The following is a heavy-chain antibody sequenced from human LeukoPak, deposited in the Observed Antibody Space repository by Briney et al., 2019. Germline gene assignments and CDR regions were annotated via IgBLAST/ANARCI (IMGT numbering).Heavy chain of an antibody. V-gene: IGHV3-53*01. CDR3: ASGSGSYRTPYYYMDV. CDR1: GFTVSSNY. CDR2: IYSSGST. J-gene: IGHJ6*03. D-gene: IGHD3-10*01. Sequence: GGSLRLSCVASGFTVSSNYMSWVRQAPGKGLEWVSVIYSSGSTYYADSVTGRFTISRDNSKNTLYLQMNSLRAEDTAVYYCASGSGSYRTPYYYMDVWGTGTRVAVSS.